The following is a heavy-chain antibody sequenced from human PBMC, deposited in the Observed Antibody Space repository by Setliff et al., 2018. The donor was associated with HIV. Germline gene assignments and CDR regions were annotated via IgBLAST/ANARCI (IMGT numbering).Heavy chain of an antibody. Sequence: GASLKISCKTVDYTFTTYWNGWVRQMPGEGLECMGIIYPDDSNIRYNPSFQSQVTISADKSITTAYLEIHNLKASDTSTYYCARRDGRSMNSFQIWGPGTMVTVSS. CDR3: ARRDGRSMNSFQI. D-gene: IGHD6-13*01. CDR1: DYTFTTYW. V-gene: IGHV5-51*01. CDR2: IYPDDSNI. J-gene: IGHJ3*01.